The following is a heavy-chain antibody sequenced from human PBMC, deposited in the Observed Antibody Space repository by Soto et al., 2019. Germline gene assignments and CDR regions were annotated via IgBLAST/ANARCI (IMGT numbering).Heavy chain of an antibody. Sequence: GGSLGLSCAASGFTFCTHDMHWVRQATGKGLEWVSAIGTAGDTYYPDSVKGRFAISRENAKNSLYLQVNSLRVGDTAVYYCARGPWPRGDSSGFYYYFDYWGQGTLVTVSS. D-gene: IGHD3-22*01. J-gene: IGHJ4*02. V-gene: IGHV3-13*04. CDR3: ARGPWPRGDSSGFYYYFDY. CDR2: IGTAGDT. CDR1: GFTFCTHD.